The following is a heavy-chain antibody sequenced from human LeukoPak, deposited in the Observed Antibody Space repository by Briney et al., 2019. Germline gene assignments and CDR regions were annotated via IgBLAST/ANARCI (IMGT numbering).Heavy chain of an antibody. CDR3: ARGLGLRYPLDY. V-gene: IGHV3-64*01. CDR2: ISSNGGST. Sequence: GSSLRLSCAASGFTFSSYAMHWVRQAPGKGLEYFSAISSNGGSTYYVNSVKGRFTISSDNSKNTLFLQMGSLRPEDMAVYFCARGLGLRYPLDYWGQGTLVTVSS. J-gene: IGHJ4*02. CDR1: GFTFSSYA. D-gene: IGHD5-12*01.